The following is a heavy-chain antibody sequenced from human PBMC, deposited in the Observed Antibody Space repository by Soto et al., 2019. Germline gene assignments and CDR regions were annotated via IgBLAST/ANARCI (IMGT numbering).Heavy chain of an antibody. J-gene: IGHJ4*02. CDR2: IFHSLGA. Sequence: SETLSLTFTVSGCSTTSDYWSWIRQPPGKGLEWLGYIFHSLGAKYNPSLGSRGTISLDTSKNQLSLSLRSVTAADTAIYFCVRDLNGSGDYWGQGTLVNVSS. D-gene: IGHD3-10*01. CDR3: VRDLNGSGDY. V-gene: IGHV4-59*01. CDR1: GCSTTSDY.